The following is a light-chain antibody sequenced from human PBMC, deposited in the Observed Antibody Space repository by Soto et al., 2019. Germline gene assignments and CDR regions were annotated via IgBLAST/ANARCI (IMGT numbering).Light chain of an antibody. CDR1: QSISSSF. Sequence: EIVLTQSPGTLSLFPGERATLSCRASQSISSSFLAWYQQKPGQAPRLLIYGASSRATGIPDRFSGTGSETDFTLTISRLEPEDFAVYYCQQYDNSPITFGQGTRLEIK. CDR2: GAS. J-gene: IGKJ5*01. V-gene: IGKV3-20*01. CDR3: QQYDNSPIT.